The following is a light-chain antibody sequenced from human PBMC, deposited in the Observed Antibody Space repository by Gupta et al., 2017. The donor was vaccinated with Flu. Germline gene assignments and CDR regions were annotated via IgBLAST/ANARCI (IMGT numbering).Light chain of an antibody. CDR3: QQRSNWPPMYT. V-gene: IGKV3-11*01. Sequence: EIVLTQSPATLSLAPCERATLSCRASQSVSSYLAWYQQKPGQAHRLLIYYASNRDTGIPARFSGSGSGTDFTLTISSLEPEDFAVYFCQQRSNWPPMYTFGQGTKLEIK. CDR2: YAS. CDR1: QSVSSY. J-gene: IGKJ2*01.